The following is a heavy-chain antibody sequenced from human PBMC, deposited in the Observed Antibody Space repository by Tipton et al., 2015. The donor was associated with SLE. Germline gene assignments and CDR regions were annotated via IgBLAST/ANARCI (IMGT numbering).Heavy chain of an antibody. V-gene: IGHV3-30*04. D-gene: IGHD1-1*01. Sequence: SLRLSCAASGFTFSSHPMHWVRQAPDKGLEWGAVISSDGSNRYYADSVKGRFTISRDNSENTLYLQMNSLRAEDTAVYYCVREPPTIEERFDYWGQGTLVTVSS. CDR2: ISSDGSNR. CDR1: GFTFSSHP. J-gene: IGHJ4*02. CDR3: VREPPTIEERFDY.